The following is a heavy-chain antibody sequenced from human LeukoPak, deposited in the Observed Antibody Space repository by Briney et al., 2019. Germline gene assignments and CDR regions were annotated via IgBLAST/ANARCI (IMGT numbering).Heavy chain of an antibody. D-gene: IGHD6-19*01. CDR3: ARGLYSSGWYVPELDY. J-gene: IGHJ4*02. V-gene: IGHV3-13*04. CDR1: GFTFSSYD. CDR2: ITTRGDT. Sequence: PGGSLRLSCAASGFTFSSYDMHWVRQATGKSLEWVSAITTRGDTYYSGSVKGRFTISRENAKNSLYLQMNSLRAGDTAVYYCARGLYSSGWYVPELDYWGQGTLVAVSS.